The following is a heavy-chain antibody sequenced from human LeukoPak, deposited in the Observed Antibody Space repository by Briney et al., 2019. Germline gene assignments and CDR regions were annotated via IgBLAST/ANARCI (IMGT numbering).Heavy chain of an antibody. D-gene: IGHD2-2*03. Sequence: GGSLRLSCAASGFTFSSYSMNWVRQAPGKGLEWVSGIGSNSVPTVYADSVKGRFTISRDNSKSMLYLQMDSPRVEDTAVYYCAKHCSGYCNTASEKRFDPWGQGTLATVSS. J-gene: IGHJ5*02. CDR3: AKHCSGYCNTASEKRFDP. CDR1: GFTFSSYS. V-gene: IGHV3-23*01. CDR2: IGSNSVPT.